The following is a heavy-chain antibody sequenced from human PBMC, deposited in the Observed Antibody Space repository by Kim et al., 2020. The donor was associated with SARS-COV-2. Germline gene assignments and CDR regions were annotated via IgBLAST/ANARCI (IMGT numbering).Heavy chain of an antibody. D-gene: IGHD6-6*01. J-gene: IGHJ4*02. V-gene: IGHV5-51*01. Sequence: YRPSFQGQVTISADKSISTAYLQWSSLKASDTAMYYCARLGQLGVARLRYWGQGTLVTVSS. CDR3: ARLGQLGVARLRY.